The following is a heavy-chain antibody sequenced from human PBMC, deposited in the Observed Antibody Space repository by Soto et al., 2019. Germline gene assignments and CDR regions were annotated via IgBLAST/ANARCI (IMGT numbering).Heavy chain of an antibody. CDR3: TTGGVVVAGDDY. CDR1: GISFSKAS. V-gene: IGHV3-15*07. D-gene: IGHD6-19*01. CDR2: IKGKTDGGTT. J-gene: IGHJ4*02. Sequence: EVQLVESGGGLVKPGGSLRLSCAASGISFSKASMNWVRQAPGKGLEWVGRIKGKTDGGTTAYAAPVKGRFTISRDDSKDTVFLQVSSPKTEDTAVYYCTTGGVVVAGDDYWGQGTLVIVSS.